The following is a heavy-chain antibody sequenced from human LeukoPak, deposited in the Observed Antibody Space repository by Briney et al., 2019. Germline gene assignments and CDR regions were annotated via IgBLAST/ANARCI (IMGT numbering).Heavy chain of an antibody. J-gene: IGHJ6*04. D-gene: IGHD1/OR15-1a*01. Sequence: SVTVSCKASGGTFISYAISWVRQAPGQGLEWMGGIIPIFGTANYAQKFQGRVTITADESTSTAYMELSSLRSEDTAVYYCAREAGWNTYYYGMDAWGKGTTVTVSS. V-gene: IGHV1-69*13. CDR2: IIPIFGTA. CDR3: AREAGWNTYYYGMDA. CDR1: GGTFISYA.